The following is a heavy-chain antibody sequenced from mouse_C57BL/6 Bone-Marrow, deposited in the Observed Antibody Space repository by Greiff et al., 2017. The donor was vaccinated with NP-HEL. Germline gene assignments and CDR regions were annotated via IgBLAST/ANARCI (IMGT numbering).Heavy chain of an antibody. CDR1: GYSFTSYY. CDR2: IYPGSGNT. Sequence: VQLQESGPELVKPGASVKISCKASGYSFTSYYIHWVKQRPGQGLEWIGWIYPGSGNTKYNEKFKGKATLTADTSSSTAYMQLSSLTSEDSAVYYCARGGSGYAMDYWGQGTSVTVSS. J-gene: IGHJ4*01. CDR3: ARGGSGYAMDY. V-gene: IGHV1-66*01. D-gene: IGHD3-2*02.